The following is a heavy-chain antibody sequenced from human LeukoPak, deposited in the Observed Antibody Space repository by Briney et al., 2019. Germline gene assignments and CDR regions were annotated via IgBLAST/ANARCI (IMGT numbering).Heavy chain of an antibody. D-gene: IGHD3-22*01. Sequence: GESLKISCKGSGYSFTSYWIGWVRQMPGKGLEWMVIIYPGDSDTRYIPSFQGQVTISADKSISTAYLQGSSLKASDTAMYYCASLYDSSGTGGFDYWGQGTLVTVSS. CDR3: ASLYDSSGTGGFDY. CDR2: IYPGDSDT. CDR1: GYSFTSYW. V-gene: IGHV5-51*01. J-gene: IGHJ4*02.